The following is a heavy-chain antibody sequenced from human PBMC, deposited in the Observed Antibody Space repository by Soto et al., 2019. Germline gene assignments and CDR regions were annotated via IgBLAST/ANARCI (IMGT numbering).Heavy chain of an antibody. D-gene: IGHD3-10*01. J-gene: IGHJ1*01. CDR3: ARGTMVRGGMRSDYFQP. CDR1: GGSFSGYY. V-gene: IGHV4-34*01. Sequence: QVQLQQWRAGLLKPSETLSLTCAAYGGSFSGYYWSWIRQPPGKGLEWIGEINHSGSTNYNPSVKRRVTISVATSKDKYSLRLSFVTAAETAVYYCARGTMVRGGMRSDYFQPWGQGTLVTVSS. CDR2: INHSGST.